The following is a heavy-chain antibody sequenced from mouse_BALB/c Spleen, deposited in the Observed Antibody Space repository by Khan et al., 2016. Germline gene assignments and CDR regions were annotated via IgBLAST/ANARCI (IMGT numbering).Heavy chain of an antibody. CDR2: INPSSGYT. CDR3: ARGGDGSDTIAY. Sequence: QVQLKQSGAELARPGASVKMSCKASGYTFTSYTMHWVKQRPGQGLEWIGDINPSSGYTNYHQKFKDQATLTADKSSRTASLQLSSLTSEDSAVYYCARGGDGSDTIAYWGQRTLVTVSA. V-gene: IGHV1-4*01. J-gene: IGHJ3*01. D-gene: IGHD1-1*02. CDR1: GYTFTSYT.